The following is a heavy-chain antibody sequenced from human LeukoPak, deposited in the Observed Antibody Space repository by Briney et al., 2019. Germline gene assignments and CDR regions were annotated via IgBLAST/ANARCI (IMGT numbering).Heavy chain of an antibody. V-gene: IGHV1-69*01. CDR3: ARASSDDTAMATPFAY. CDR1: GGTFSNYA. CDR2: ITPIFGTA. J-gene: IGHJ4*02. D-gene: IGHD5-18*01. Sequence: GSSVKVSCKASGGTFSNYANNWVRQAPGQGLEWMGGITPIFGTANYLQKFQGRVTITADESTGTAYMELSRLRSEDTAIYYCARASSDDTAMATPFAYWGQGTLVTVSS.